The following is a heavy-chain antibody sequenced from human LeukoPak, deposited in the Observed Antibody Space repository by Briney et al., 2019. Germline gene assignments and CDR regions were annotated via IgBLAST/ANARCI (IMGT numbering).Heavy chain of an antibody. J-gene: IGHJ1*01. Sequence: ASVKVSCKASGYTFTSYGISWVRQAPGQGLEWMGWISAYNGNTNYAQKLQGRVTMTTGTSTSTAYMELRSLRSDDTAVYYCARDTNSGSFFQHWGQGTLVTVSS. V-gene: IGHV1-18*01. CDR3: ARDTNSGSFFQH. CDR2: ISAYNGNT. CDR1: GYTFTSYG. D-gene: IGHD1-26*01.